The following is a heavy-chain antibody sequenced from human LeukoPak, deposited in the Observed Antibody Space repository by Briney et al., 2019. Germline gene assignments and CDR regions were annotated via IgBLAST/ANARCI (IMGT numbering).Heavy chain of an antibody. J-gene: IGHJ4*02. CDR2: ISGSGGST. D-gene: IGHD3-3*01. Sequence: GGSLRLSCAASGFTFSSYAMSWVRQAPGKGLEWVSAISGSGGSTYYADSVKGRSTISRDNSKNTLYLQMNSLRAEDTAVYYCAKDKGIDFWSGYYLFDYWGQGTLVTVSS. V-gene: IGHV3-23*01. CDR1: GFTFSSYA. CDR3: AKDKGIDFWSGYYLFDY.